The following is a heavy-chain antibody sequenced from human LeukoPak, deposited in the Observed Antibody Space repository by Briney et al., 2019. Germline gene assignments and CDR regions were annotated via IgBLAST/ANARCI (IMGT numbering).Heavy chain of an antibody. CDR1: GGSVSSGSYY. CDR2: IYYSGST. V-gene: IGHV4-61*01. CDR3: ARIGVSGQQLVDY. Sequence: PSETLSLTCTVSGGSVSSGSYYWSWIRQPPGKGLEWIGYIYYSGSTNYNPSLKSRVTISVDKSKNQFSLKLSSVTAADTAVYYCARIGVSGQQLVDYWGQGTLVTVSS. J-gene: IGHJ4*02. D-gene: IGHD6-13*01.